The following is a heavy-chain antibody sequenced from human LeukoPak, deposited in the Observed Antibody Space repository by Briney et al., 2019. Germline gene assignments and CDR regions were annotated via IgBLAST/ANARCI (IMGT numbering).Heavy chain of an antibody. CDR2: ISAYNGNT. V-gene: IGHV1-18*01. J-gene: IGHJ4*02. D-gene: IGHD2-15*01. Sequence: ASVKVSCKASGYTFTTYGISWVRQAPGQGLEWMGWISAYNGNTNYAQKLQGRVTMTTDTSTSTAYMELRSLRSDDTAVYYCARDYCSGGSCYFDYWGQGTLVTVSS. CDR1: GYTFTTYG. CDR3: ARDYCSGGSCYFDY.